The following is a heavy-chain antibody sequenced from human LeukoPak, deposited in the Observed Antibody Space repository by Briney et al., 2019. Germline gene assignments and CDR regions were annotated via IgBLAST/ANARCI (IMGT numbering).Heavy chain of an antibody. CDR2: TSASDDST. CDR1: GFTLRSYA. V-gene: IGHV3-23*01. CDR3: ASFPRGDLALIILDY. D-gene: IGHD2-21*01. Sequence: PGGSLRLSCAASGFTLRSYAMTWVRQAPGKGLQWVSGTSASDDSTNYADSVKGRFTISRDNSRNTLYLQLNSLRAEDTAVYYCASFPRGDLALIILDYWGQGTLITVSS. J-gene: IGHJ4*02.